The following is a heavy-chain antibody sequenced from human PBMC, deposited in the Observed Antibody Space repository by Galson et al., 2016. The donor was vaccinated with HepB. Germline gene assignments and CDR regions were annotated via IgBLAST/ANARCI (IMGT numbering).Heavy chain of an antibody. Sequence: TLSLTCTVSGGSISSGGYYWSWIRQHPGKGREFIGYIYYSGSSYYNPSLKSRISMSVDTSKNQFSLRLSSVTAADTAVYYCARGWFGEFSRNNWFNPWGQGTLVTVSS. V-gene: IGHV4-31*03. CDR3: ARGWFGEFSRNNWFNP. CDR2: IYYSGSS. D-gene: IGHD3-10*01. CDR1: GGSISSGGYY. J-gene: IGHJ5*02.